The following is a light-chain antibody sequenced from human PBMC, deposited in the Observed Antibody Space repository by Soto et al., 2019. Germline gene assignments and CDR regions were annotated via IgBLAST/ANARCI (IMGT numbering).Light chain of an antibody. V-gene: IGKV1-5*03. CDR2: KAS. CDR3: QQYNSYSRT. Sequence: DIQMTQSPSTLSASVGDRVTITCRASQSISSWLAWYQQKPGKAPKLLIYKASSLESGVPSRFSGIGSGTEFTLTISSLQPYDFATYYCQQYNSYSRTFGQGTKVEIK. CDR1: QSISSW. J-gene: IGKJ1*01.